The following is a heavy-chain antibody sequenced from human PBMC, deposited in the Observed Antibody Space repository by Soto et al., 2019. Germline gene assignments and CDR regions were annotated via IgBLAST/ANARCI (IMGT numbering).Heavy chain of an antibody. D-gene: IGHD1-1*01. CDR2: ISYDGNNK. Sequence: QVQLVEYGGGVVQPGRSLRLSCAASGFTFSTYGMHWVLQSPGKGLEWVAVISYDGNNKYYADSVKGRFTISGDNSKNTLSLEMSSLRGLDTAVYYGAKSVYSWTVGVFDYWGQGTLVTVSS. CDR3: AKSVYSWTVGVFDY. J-gene: IGHJ4*02. CDR1: GFTFSTYG. V-gene: IGHV3-30*18.